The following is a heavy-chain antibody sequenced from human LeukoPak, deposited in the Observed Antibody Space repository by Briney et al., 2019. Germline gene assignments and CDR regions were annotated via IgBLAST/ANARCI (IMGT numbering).Heavy chain of an antibody. J-gene: IGHJ3*02. D-gene: IGHD3-22*01. CDR3: ARYYYDSSGYYYVDAFDI. V-gene: IGHV4-61*02. CDR1: GGSISSGSYY. CDR2: IYTSGST. Sequence: SETLSLTCTVSGGSISSGSYYWSWIRQPAGKGLEWIGRIYTSGSTNYNPSLKSRVTMSVDTSKNQFSLKLSSVTAADTAVYYCARYYYDSSGYYYVDAFDIWGQGTMVTVSS.